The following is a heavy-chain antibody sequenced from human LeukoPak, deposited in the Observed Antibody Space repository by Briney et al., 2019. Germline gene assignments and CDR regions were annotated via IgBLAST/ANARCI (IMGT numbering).Heavy chain of an antibody. J-gene: IGHJ4*02. Sequence: GGSLRLSCAASGFTISTYGMSWVRQAPGKGLEWVSSISGGTTYYADSVKGWFTISRDNSKNTVSLQMNSLRAEDTAVYYCAKSVYHSGNYWGQGTLVTVSS. CDR1: GFTISTYG. D-gene: IGHD3-10*01. CDR3: AKSVYHSGNY. CDR2: ISGGTT. V-gene: IGHV3-23*01.